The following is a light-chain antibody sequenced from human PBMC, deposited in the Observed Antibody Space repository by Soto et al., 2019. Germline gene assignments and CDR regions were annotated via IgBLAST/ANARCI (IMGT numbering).Light chain of an antibody. CDR3: QQYGTSRDYT. J-gene: IGKJ2*01. V-gene: IGKV3-20*01. CDR2: GAS. Sequence: EIVLTPSPGPLSLSPGERATLSCRASQSVINNYVPWDQQNPSYAPRVLIYGASTRATGTPDRFTGSVSGTDSTLTTSSLEPEDFAVYNCQQYGTSRDYTFAQGTKVDIK. CDR1: QSVINNY.